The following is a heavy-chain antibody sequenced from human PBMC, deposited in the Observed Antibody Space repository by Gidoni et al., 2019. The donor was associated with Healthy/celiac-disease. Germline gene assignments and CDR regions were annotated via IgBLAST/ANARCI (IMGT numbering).Heavy chain of an antibody. CDR2: IYYSGST. V-gene: IGHV4-39*07. D-gene: IGHD3-10*01. CDR1: GGSISSSSYY. J-gene: IGHJ6*02. CDR3: AREGVTMVRLYGMDV. Sequence: QLQLQESGPGLVKPSEPLSLPCTVSGGSISSSSYYWGWIRQPPGKGLEWIGSIYYSGSTYYNPSLKSRVTISVDTSKNQFSLKLSSVTAADTAVYYCAREGVTMVRLYGMDVWGQGTTVTVSS.